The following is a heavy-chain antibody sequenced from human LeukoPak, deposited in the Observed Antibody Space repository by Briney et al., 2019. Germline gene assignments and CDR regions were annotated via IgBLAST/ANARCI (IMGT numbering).Heavy chain of an antibody. V-gene: IGHV4-30-2*01. J-gene: IGHJ4*02. Sequence: PSETLSLTCAVSGGSISSGGYSWSWIRQPPGKGLEWIGYIYHSGSTYYNPSLKSRVTISVDRSKNQLSLKLSSVTAADTAVYYCARGPGSFDYWGQGTLVTVSS. CDR3: ARGPGSFDY. CDR1: GGSISSGGYS. CDR2: IYHSGST.